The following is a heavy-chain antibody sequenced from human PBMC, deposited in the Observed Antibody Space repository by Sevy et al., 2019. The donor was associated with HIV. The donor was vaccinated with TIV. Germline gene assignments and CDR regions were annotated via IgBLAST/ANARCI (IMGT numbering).Heavy chain of an antibody. Sequence: GGSLRLSCAATGFTFSNYAMHWVRQAPGKGMKWVAIIWSDGAYQYHGDSVKGRFTISRDNSQNTLYLQMNKVRVEDTAVYYCARGGYYYDNAAYYAFDSWGQRTLVTVSS. CDR2: IWSDGAYQ. D-gene: IGHD3-22*01. CDR1: GFTFSNYA. J-gene: IGHJ4*02. V-gene: IGHV3-33*01. CDR3: ARGGYYYDNAAYYAFDS.